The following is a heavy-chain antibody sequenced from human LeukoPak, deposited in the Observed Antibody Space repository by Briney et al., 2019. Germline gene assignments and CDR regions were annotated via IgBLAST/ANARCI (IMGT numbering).Heavy chain of an antibody. Sequence: SVKVSCKASGGTFSSYAISWVRQAPGQGLEWMGGIIPIFGTANYAQKFQGRVTITADKPTSTAYMELSSLRSEDTAVYYCARDGGSPERIFDYWGQGTLVTVSS. J-gene: IGHJ4*02. CDR1: GGTFSSYA. V-gene: IGHV1-69*06. CDR3: ARDGGSPERIFDY. CDR2: IIPIFGTA. D-gene: IGHD3-16*01.